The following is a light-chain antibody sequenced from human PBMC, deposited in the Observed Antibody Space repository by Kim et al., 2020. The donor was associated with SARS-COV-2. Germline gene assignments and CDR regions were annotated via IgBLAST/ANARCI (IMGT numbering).Light chain of an antibody. CDR2: ASS. V-gene: IGKV1-39*01. J-gene: IGKJ1*01. CDR3: QQSYNIPRT. Sequence: DIQMSQSPSSLSASVGDRVTITCRASQSINTNLNWYQQKPGKAPNLLIYASSNLRGAVPSRFSGSGSGTDFTLTISSLQPEDFATYYCQQSYNIPRTFGQGTRVEIK. CDR1: QSINTN.